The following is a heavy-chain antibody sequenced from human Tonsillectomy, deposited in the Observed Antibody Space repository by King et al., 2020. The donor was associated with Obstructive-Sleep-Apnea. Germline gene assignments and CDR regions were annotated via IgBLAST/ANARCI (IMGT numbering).Heavy chain of an antibody. CDR1: GFTFSSYA. J-gene: IGHJ4*02. CDR2: ISSNGGST. V-gene: IGHV3-64*01. CDR3: ARPYYYGSGSYRL. D-gene: IGHD3-10*01. Sequence: QLVQSGGGLVQPGGSLRLSCAASGFTFSSYAMHWVRQAPGKGLEYVSAISSNGGSTYYANSVKGRFTISRDNSKNTLYLQMGSLRAEDMAVYYCARPYYYGSGSYRLWGQGTLVTVSS.